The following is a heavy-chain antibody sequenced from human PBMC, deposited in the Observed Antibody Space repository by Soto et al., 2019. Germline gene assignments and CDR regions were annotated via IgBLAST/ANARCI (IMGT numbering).Heavy chain of an antibody. Sequence: QVQLVQSGAEVKKPGSSVKVSCKASGGTFSSYTISWVRQAPGQGLEWMGRIIPILGIANYAQKFQGRVTITADKSTSTAYMELSSLGAEDTAVYYCAESSGDYASYYYYYGMDVWGQGTTVTVSS. J-gene: IGHJ6*02. V-gene: IGHV1-69*02. D-gene: IGHD4-17*01. CDR3: AESSGDYASYYYYYGMDV. CDR2: IIPILGIA. CDR1: GGTFSSYT.